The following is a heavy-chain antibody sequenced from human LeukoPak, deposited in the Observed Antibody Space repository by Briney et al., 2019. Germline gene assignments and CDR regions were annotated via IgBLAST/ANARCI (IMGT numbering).Heavy chain of an antibody. Sequence: KPSETLSLTCAVSGYSISSGYYWGWIRQPPGKGLEWIGSINHSGSTNYNPSLKSRVTISVDTSKNQFSLKLSSVTAADTAVYYCARGAVAGPKDWFDPWGQGTLVTVSS. J-gene: IGHJ5*02. V-gene: IGHV4-38-2*01. CDR1: GYSISSGYY. D-gene: IGHD6-19*01. CDR2: INHSGST. CDR3: ARGAVAGPKDWFDP.